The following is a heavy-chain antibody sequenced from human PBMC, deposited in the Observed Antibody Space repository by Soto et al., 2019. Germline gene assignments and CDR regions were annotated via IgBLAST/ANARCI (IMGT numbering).Heavy chain of an antibody. CDR2: VTRSGST. CDR1: GGFIISSSYY. D-gene: IGHD4-17*01. J-gene: IGHJ4*02. CDR3: ARQKVSRFYGEVDFFDY. Sequence: SETLSLTCTVSGGFIISSSYYWSWVRQSPGKGLEWIGEVTRSGSTNYNPSLKSRVTISIDTSNKHLSLHLSSVTAADTAVYYCARQKVSRFYGEVDFFDYWGLGTLVTVSS. V-gene: IGHV4-39*07.